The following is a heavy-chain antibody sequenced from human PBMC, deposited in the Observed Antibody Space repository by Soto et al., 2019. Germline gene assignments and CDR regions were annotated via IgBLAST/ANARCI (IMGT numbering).Heavy chain of an antibody. V-gene: IGHV1-69*01. CDR2: IIPIFGTA. D-gene: IGHD4-17*01. CDR3: ARDATTGTGETS. Sequence: QVQLVQSGAEVKKPGSSVKVSCKASGGTFSSYAISWVRQAPGQGLEWMGGIIPIFGTAHYAQKFQGRVTITAGDSTSTSCMELSSLRSEDTAVYYCARDATTGTGETSWCQGTLVTVSS. CDR1: GGTFSSYA. J-gene: IGHJ4*02.